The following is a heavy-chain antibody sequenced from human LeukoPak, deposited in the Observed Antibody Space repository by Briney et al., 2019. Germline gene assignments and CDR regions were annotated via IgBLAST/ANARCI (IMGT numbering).Heavy chain of an antibody. CDR1: GGSLSSYY. CDR2: IYYSGNT. V-gene: IGHV4-59*01. Sequence: SETLSLTCTVSGGSLSSYYWSWIRQPPGKGLEWIGYIYYSGNTYYNPSLKSRVTISVDTSENQFSLKLNSVTAADTAVYYCARNKPLDPFGIWGQGTMVTVSS. D-gene: IGHD1/OR15-1a*01. J-gene: IGHJ3*02. CDR3: ARNKPLDPFGI.